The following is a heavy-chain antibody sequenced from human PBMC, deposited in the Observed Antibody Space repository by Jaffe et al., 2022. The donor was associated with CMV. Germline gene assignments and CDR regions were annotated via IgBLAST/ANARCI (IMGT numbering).Heavy chain of an antibody. CDR3: AKDVSGYSSGWHTSYYFDY. CDR2: ISGSGGST. V-gene: IGHV3-23*01. D-gene: IGHD6-19*01. Sequence: EVQLLESGGGLVQPGGSLRLSCAASGFTFSSYAMSWVRQAPGKGLEWVSAISGSGGSTYYADSVKGRFTISRDNSKNTLYLQMNSLRAEDTAVYYCAKDVSGYSSGWHTSYYFDYWGQGTLVTVSS. CDR1: GFTFSSYA. J-gene: IGHJ4*02.